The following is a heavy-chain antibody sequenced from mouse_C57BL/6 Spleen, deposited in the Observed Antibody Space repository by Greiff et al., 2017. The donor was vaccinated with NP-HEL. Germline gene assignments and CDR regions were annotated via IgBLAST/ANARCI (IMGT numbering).Heavy chain of an antibody. CDR1: GYSITSGYY. V-gene: IGHV3-6*01. D-gene: IGHD2-4*01. CDR3: AREDDYVAY. J-gene: IGHJ3*01. CDR2: ISYDGSN. Sequence: EVQLQESGPGLVKPSQSLSLTCSVTGYSITSGYYWNWIRQFPGNKLEWMGYISYDGSNNYNPSLKNRISITRETSKNQFFLKLNSVTTEDTATYYCAREDDYVAYWGQGTLVTVSA.